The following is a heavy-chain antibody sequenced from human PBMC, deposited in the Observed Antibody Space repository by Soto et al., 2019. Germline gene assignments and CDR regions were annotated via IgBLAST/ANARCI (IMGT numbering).Heavy chain of an antibody. D-gene: IGHD1-26*01. J-gene: IGHJ4*02. Sequence: WASVKVSCKTSGYTFSSHDINWVRQAPGQGLEWMGWMNPDSGDTAYAQKFQGRVTMTRSTSISTAYMELTSLTADDTAVYYCAREWEQGFCFDSWGQGSLVTVSS. V-gene: IGHV1-8*01. CDR3: AREWEQGFCFDS. CDR2: MNPDSGDT. CDR1: GYTFSSHD.